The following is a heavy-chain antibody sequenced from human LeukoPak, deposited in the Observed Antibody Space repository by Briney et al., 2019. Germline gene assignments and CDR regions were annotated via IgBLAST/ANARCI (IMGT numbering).Heavy chain of an antibody. CDR1: GYTFTGYY. D-gene: IGHD6-19*01. Sequence: ASVKVSCKASGYTFTGYYLHWVRQAPGQGLEWMGWINPNSGGTNYAQNFQGRVTMTRDTSISTAYMELSSLRSDDTAVYYCAKDPFRWLDYWGQGTLVTVSS. J-gene: IGHJ4*02. CDR2: INPNSGGT. CDR3: AKDPFRWLDY. V-gene: IGHV1-2*02.